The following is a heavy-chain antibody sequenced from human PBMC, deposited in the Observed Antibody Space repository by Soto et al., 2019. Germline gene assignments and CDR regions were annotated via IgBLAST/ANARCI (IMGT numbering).Heavy chain of an antibody. J-gene: IGHJ4*02. D-gene: IGHD2-15*01. Sequence: GGSLRLSCVAFGFAFDTYAMHWVRQSPGKGLEWVAFISSGSDYLYYADSVKGRFTISRDNAKTSLYLQMNSLTEDDTALYYCASEFCSGGSCYARIFDYWGQGSLVP. CDR2: ISSGSDYL. V-gene: IGHV3-21*04. CDR3: ASEFCSGGSCYARIFDY. CDR1: GFAFDTYA.